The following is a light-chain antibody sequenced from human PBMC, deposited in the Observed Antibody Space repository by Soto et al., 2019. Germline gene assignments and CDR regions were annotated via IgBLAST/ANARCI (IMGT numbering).Light chain of an antibody. CDR2: AAS. J-gene: IGKJ3*01. Sequence: DIQMTQSPSSLSASVGDRVTITCRASQSISSYLNWYQQKPGKAPKLLIYAASSLQSGVPSRFSGSGSGTDFTLTISSLQPEDFATYYCQQSYSTPSTFGPGTRWIS. CDR1: QSISSY. CDR3: QQSYSTPST. V-gene: IGKV1-39*01.